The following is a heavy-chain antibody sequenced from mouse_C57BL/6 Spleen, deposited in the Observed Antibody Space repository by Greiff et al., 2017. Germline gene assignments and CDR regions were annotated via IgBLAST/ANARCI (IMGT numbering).Heavy chain of an antibody. D-gene: IGHD1-1*01. V-gene: IGHV1-82*01. CDR2: IYPGDGDT. Sequence: VHLVESGPELVKPGASVKISCKASGYAFSSSWMNWVKQRPGKGLEWIGRIYPGDGDTNYNGKFKGKATLTADKSSSTAYMQLSSLTSEDSAVYFCATGRDYYGSSPDVWGTGTTVTVSS. CDR1: GYAFSSSW. J-gene: IGHJ1*03. CDR3: ATGRDYYGSSPDV.